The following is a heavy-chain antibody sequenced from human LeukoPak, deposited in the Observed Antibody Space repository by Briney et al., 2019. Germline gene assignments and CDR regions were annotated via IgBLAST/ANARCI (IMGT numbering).Heavy chain of an antibody. Sequence: GESLKISCKGSGYSFTSYWISWVRQMPGKGLEWMGRIDPSDSYTNYSPSFQGHVTISADKSISTAYLQWSSLKASDTAMYYCAASRAAVAGTVDYWGQGTLVTVSS. D-gene: IGHD6-19*01. CDR2: IDPSDSYT. V-gene: IGHV5-10-1*01. CDR3: AASRAAVAGTVDY. CDR1: GYSFTSYW. J-gene: IGHJ4*02.